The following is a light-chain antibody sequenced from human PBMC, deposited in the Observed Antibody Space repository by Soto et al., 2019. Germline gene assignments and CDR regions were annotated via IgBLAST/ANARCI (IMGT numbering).Light chain of an antibody. V-gene: IGKV3-15*01. J-gene: IGKJ4*01. CDR1: QGIGST. Sequence: IVMTQSPATLSVSPGECAAPACRASQGIGSTLARYQHKPGQPPTLLVYDASTRATGVPARFSGSGSGTEFTLTINSLQSEDFAGYYCQRYNYGPLTFGGGTKV. CDR3: QRYNYGPLT. CDR2: DAS.